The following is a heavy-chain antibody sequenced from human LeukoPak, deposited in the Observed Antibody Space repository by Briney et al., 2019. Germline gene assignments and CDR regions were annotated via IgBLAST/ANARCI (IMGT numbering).Heavy chain of an antibody. V-gene: IGHV4-59*01. Sequence: SETLSLTCTVSGGSISSYYWSWIRQPPGKGLEWIGYIYYSGGTNYNPSLKSRVTISVDTSKNQFSLKLSSVTAADTAVYYCARAPQQLDLYRTYWYFDLWGRGTLVTVSS. CDR2: IYYSGGT. CDR3: ARAPQQLDLYRTYWYFDL. CDR1: GGSISSYY. D-gene: IGHD6-13*01. J-gene: IGHJ2*01.